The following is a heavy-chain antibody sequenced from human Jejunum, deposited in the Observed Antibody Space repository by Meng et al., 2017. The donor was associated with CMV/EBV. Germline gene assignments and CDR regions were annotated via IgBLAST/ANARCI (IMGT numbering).Heavy chain of an antibody. J-gene: IGHJ4*02. CDR2: ILQSGAT. CDR3: GDPPAGY. Sequence: TLAVSGMVSGGSVIGTDWGSWVRQPPGGGLEGIGEILQSGATNYRPSLKSRVSISIDNSRNQFSLKLTSMTAADTAVYFCGDPPAGYWGQGILVTVSS. V-gene: IGHV4/OR15-8*01. CDR1: GGSVIGTDW.